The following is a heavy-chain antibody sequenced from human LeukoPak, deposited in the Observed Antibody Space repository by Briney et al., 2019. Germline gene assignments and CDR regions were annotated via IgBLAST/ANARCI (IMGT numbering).Heavy chain of an antibody. CDR1: GFTVDSNY. J-gene: IGHJ4*02. D-gene: IGHD3-22*01. CDR3: VRGDDSGYYDYFDY. CDR2: IYTGGNT. V-gene: IGHV3-53*01. Sequence: GGSLRLSCAASGFTVDSNYLSWVRQAPGKGLEWVSTIYTGGNTYYAASVKGRFTISRDFSKNTVFLHMNSLRAEDTAMYYCVRGDDSGYYDYFDYWGQGALVTVSS.